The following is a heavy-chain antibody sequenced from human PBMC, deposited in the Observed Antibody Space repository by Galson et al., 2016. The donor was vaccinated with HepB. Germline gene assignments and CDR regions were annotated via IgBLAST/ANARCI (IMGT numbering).Heavy chain of an antibody. Sequence: SLRLSCAASGFTFSTYSMNWIRQAPGKGLEWVSSISGSSNSIYYTDSLKGRFTVSRDNARNSLYLQMNSLRAEDTAVYYCAREAGYYADYWGQGTLVTVSS. J-gene: IGHJ4*02. CDR3: AREAGYYADY. CDR2: ISGSSNSI. D-gene: IGHD2-2*01. V-gene: IGHV3-21*01. CDR1: GFTFSTYS.